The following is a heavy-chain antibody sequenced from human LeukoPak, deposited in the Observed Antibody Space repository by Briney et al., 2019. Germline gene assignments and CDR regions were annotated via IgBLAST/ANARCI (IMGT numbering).Heavy chain of an antibody. D-gene: IGHD1-14*01. V-gene: IGHV4-34*01. Sequence: SETLSLTCAVYGGSFSGYYCSWIRQPPGKGLEWIGEINHGGTSNYNPSFQSRVTISLDTSKNHFSLKLNSVTAADTAVYYCARSTITKLKTWGQGALVTVSS. CDR3: ARSTITKLKT. J-gene: IGHJ5*02. CDR2: INHGGTS. CDR1: GGSFSGYY.